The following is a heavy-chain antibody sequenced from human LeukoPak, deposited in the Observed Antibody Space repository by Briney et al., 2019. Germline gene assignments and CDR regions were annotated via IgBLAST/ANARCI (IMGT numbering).Heavy chain of an antibody. CDR2: ISWDGGST. D-gene: IGHD2-21*01. CDR3: AKGSLHIDN. Sequence: GGSLRLSCAASGFSFDDYAMHWVRQAPGKGLEWVSLISWDGGSTYYADSLKRRFTISRDNSKNSLYLQMNSLRTEDTALCYCAKGSLHIDNWGQGTLVTVSS. J-gene: IGHJ4*02. CDR1: GFSFDDYA. V-gene: IGHV3-43*02.